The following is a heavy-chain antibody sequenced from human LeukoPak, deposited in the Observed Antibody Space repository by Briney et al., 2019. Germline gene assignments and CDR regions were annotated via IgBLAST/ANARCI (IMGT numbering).Heavy chain of an antibody. Sequence: ETGRSLRLSCAASGFTFTSYGMHWVRQAPGKGLEWVALISYDGSNKYYADSVKGRLTISRDNSKNTLYLEMNSLRNEDTAVYYCAKDRAATQLWSVPDYWGQGALVTVSS. D-gene: IGHD5-18*01. CDR3: AKDRAATQLWSVPDY. J-gene: IGHJ4*02. V-gene: IGHV3-30*18. CDR1: GFTFTSYG. CDR2: ISYDGSNK.